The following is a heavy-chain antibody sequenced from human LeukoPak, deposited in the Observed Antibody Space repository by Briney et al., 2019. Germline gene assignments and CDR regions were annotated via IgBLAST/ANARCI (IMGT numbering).Heavy chain of an antibody. CDR2: ISAYTGST. J-gene: IGHJ5*02. CDR3: ARDQGIGYCTGGSCYWFDP. V-gene: IGHV1-18*01. Sequence: ASVKVSCKASGYTFTSYGINWVRQAPGQGLEWMGWISAYTGSTNYAQRLQGRVTMTTDTSTSTAYMELRRLRSDDTAVYYCARDQGIGYCTGGSCYWFDPWGQGTLVTVSS. D-gene: IGHD2-15*01. CDR1: GYTFTSYG.